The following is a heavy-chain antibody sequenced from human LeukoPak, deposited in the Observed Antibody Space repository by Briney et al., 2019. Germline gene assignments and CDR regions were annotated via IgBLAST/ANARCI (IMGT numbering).Heavy chain of an antibody. CDR3: AREYSGSYYDY. D-gene: IGHD1-26*01. V-gene: IGHV4-30-4*08. CDR1: GGSISSGDYY. CDR2: IYYSGST. Sequence: SQTLSLTCTVSGGSISSGDYYWSWIRQPPGKGLEWIGYIYYSGSTYFNPSLKSRVTISVDTSKNQFSLKLSSVTAADTAVYYRAREYSGSYYDYWGQGTLVTVSS. J-gene: IGHJ4*02.